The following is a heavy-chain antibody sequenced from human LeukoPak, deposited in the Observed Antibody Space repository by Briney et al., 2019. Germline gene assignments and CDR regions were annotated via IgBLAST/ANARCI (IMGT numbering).Heavy chain of an antibody. V-gene: IGHV3-21*01. D-gene: IGHD3-10*01. CDR3: ARDKGSRDPPDY. Sequence: PGGSLRLSCTASGFTFSDYSMNWVRQAPGKGLEWVSSISDSSRYIYYADSVKGRFTISRDNARNSLYLQMNSLRAEDTAVYYCARDKGSRDPPDYWGQGTLVTVSS. J-gene: IGHJ4*02. CDR1: GFTFSDYS. CDR2: ISDSSRYI.